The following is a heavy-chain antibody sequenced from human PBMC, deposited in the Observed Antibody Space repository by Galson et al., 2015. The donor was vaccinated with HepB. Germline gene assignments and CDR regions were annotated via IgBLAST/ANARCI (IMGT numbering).Heavy chain of an antibody. CDR3: AKDHYSGSYPGAVEY. CDR2: ISGSGGST. Sequence: SLRLSCAASGFTFNSYAMSWVRQAPGKGLEWVSAISGSGGSTYYADSVKGRFTISRDNSKNTLYLQMNSLRAEDTAVYYCAKDHYSGSYPGAVEYWGQGTLVTVSS. CDR1: GFTFNSYA. J-gene: IGHJ4*02. V-gene: IGHV3-23*01. D-gene: IGHD1-26*01.